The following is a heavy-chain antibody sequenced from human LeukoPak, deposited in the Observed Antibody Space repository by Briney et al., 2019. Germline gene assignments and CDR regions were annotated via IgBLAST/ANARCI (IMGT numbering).Heavy chain of an antibody. V-gene: IGHV4-34*01. Sequence: SETLSLTCAVYGGSFSGYYWSWIRQPPGKGLEWIGEINHSGSTNYNPSLKSRVTISVDTSKNQFSLKLSSVTAADTAVYYCAGGPYRPLIKTLQNWFDPWGQGTLVTVSS. CDR1: GGSFSGYY. CDR3: AGGPYRPLIKTLQNWFDP. D-gene: IGHD1-26*01. CDR2: INHSGST. J-gene: IGHJ5*02.